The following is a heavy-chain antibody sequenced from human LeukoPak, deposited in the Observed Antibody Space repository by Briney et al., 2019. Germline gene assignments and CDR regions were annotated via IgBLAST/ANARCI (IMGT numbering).Heavy chain of an antibody. CDR3: AREGRIDYSNYGAFDY. CDR2: IWYDGSNK. V-gene: IGHV3-33*01. Sequence: GGSLRLSCAASGFTFSSYGMHWVRQAPGKGLEWVAVIWYDGSNKYYADSVKGRFTISRDNSKNTLYLQMNSLRAEDTAVYYCAREGRIDYSNYGAFDYWGQGTLVTVSS. CDR1: GFTFSSYG. D-gene: IGHD4-11*01. J-gene: IGHJ4*02.